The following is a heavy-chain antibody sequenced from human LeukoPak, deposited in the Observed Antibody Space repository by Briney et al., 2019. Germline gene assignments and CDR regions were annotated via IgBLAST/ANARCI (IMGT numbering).Heavy chain of an antibody. CDR2: IHYSGST. D-gene: IGHD6-13*01. V-gene: IGHV4-59*01. Sequence: SETLSLSCTVSGGTFRSYYRSWIRQPPGKGLEWLGYIHYSGSTNYNPYLKSRVTISVDTSKNQFSLKLSSVTAEDTALYYCARATAGTGYYFDYWGQGTLVTVSS. CDR1: GGTFRSYY. J-gene: IGHJ4*02. CDR3: ARATAGTGYYFDY.